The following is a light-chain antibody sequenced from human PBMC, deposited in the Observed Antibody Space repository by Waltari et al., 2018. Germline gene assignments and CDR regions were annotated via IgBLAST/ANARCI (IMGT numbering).Light chain of an antibody. CDR2: WAS. Sequence: DIVMTESPASLAVTLGERATLNFKSSQSVLFISNSKHYLAWYKQKPGQPPKLLIYWASTRESGVPDRFSGSGSGTDFTLTISSLQAEDVAVYFCHQYYSSPYTFGQGTKLEIK. J-gene: IGKJ2*01. V-gene: IGKV4-1*01. CDR3: HQYYSSPYT. CDR1: QSVLFISNSKHY.